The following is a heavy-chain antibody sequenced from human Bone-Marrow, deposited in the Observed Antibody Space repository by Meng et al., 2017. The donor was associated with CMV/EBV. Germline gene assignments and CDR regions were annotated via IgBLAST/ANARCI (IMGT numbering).Heavy chain of an antibody. CDR3: ARLYYDFWSGYHYYFDY. V-gene: IGHV3-53*01. Sequence: GESLKISCAASGFTFSSYSMNWVRQAPGKGLEWVSVIYSGGSTYYADSVKGRFTISRDNSKNTLYLQMNSLRAEDTAVYYCARLYYDFWSGYHYYFDYWGQGTLVTGSS. J-gene: IGHJ4*02. CDR1: GFTFSSYS. D-gene: IGHD3-3*01. CDR2: IYSGGST.